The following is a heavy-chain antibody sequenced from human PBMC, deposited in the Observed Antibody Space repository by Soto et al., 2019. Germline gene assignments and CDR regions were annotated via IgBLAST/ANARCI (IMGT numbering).Heavy chain of an antibody. Sequence: PGGSLRLSCAASGFTFRNYWITWVRQAPGKGLEWVANIKQDGTEKSYVDSVKGRFTISRDNAKNSLYLQMNSLRVEDTAVYYCARVYSSSSGRAIDYWGQGTLVTVSS. J-gene: IGHJ4*02. V-gene: IGHV3-7*01. CDR2: IKQDGTEK. D-gene: IGHD6-6*01. CDR3: ARVYSSSSGRAIDY. CDR1: GFTFRNYW.